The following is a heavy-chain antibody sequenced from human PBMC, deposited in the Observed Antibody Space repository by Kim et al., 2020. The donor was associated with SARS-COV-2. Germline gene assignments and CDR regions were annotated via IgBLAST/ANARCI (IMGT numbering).Heavy chain of an antibody. CDR1: GFAFSGFW. J-gene: IGHJ4*02. D-gene: IGHD2-8*01. V-gene: IGHV3-74*01. Sequence: GGSLRLSCAASGFAFSGFWMHWVRQAPGTGLEWVAGIKTDGSITRYADSVRGRFTISRDNAKNTLYLQMESLRREDKAVYYCVRDVTWSVDYWGQGTLVT. CDR3: VRDVTWSVDY. CDR2: IKTDGSIT.